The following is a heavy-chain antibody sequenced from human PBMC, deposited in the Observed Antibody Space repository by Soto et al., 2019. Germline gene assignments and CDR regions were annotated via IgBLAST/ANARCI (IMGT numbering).Heavy chain of an antibody. CDR3: ARVRLLTVVVIDFDY. J-gene: IGHJ4*02. Sequence: GASVTVSCQASGYAFTSYGISWVRQAPGQGLEWMGWISAYNGNTNYAQKLQGRVTMTTDTSTSTAYMELRSLRSDDTAVYYCARVRLLTVVVIDFDYWGQGTLVTVSS. V-gene: IGHV1-18*01. D-gene: IGHD3-22*01. CDR2: ISAYNGNT. CDR1: GYAFTSYG.